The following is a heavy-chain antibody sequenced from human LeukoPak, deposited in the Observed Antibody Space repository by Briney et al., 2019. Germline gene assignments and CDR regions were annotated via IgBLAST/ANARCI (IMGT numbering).Heavy chain of an antibody. CDR1: GGTFTSYA. CDR2: IIPIFGTA. Sequence: ASVKLSCKASGGTFTSYAISWVRQAPGQGLEWMGGIIPIFGTANYAQKFQGRVTITADKSTSTAYMELSSLRAEDTAVYYCAKEIWPTVTTPGHAYFDYWGQGTLVTVSS. CDR3: AKEIWPTVTTPGHAYFDY. V-gene: IGHV1-69*06. D-gene: IGHD4-17*01. J-gene: IGHJ4*02.